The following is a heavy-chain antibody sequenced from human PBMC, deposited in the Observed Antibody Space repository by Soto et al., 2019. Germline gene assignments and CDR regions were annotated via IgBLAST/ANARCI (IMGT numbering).Heavy chain of an antibody. CDR1: GASISRYY. D-gene: IGHD4-17*01. CDR3: ARRYGRAFDI. V-gene: IGHV4-59*08. CDR2: LYNTGST. Sequence: PSETQSHTCPFSGASISRYYWIWIRQSPGKGLEWIGYLYNTGSTIYNPSLKSRVTISVDTSKNQLSLELSSVTAADTAMYYCARRYGRAFDIWGQGTMVTVSS. J-gene: IGHJ3*02.